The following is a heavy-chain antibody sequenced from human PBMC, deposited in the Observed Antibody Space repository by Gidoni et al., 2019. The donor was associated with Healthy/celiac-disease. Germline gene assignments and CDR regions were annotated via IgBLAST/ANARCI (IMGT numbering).Heavy chain of an antibody. CDR3: ARDLATLGWFDP. D-gene: IGHD5-12*01. Sequence: QVQLQESGPGLVKPSETLSLTCTVPGGSISSYYWSWIRQPPGKGLEWIGYIYYSGSTNYNPSLKSRVTISVDTSKNQFSLKLSSVTAADTAVYYCARDLATLGWFDPWGQGTLVTVSS. CDR1: GGSISSYY. CDR2: IYYSGST. J-gene: IGHJ5*02. V-gene: IGHV4-59*01.